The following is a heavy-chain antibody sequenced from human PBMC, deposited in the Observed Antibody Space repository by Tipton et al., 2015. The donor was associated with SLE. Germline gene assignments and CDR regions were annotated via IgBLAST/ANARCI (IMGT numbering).Heavy chain of an antibody. Sequence: TLSLTCTVYGGSFSGYYWSWIRQPPGKGLEWIGELHHSGNTDYNPSLKSRVTISIDTSKSQFSLKLTSVTAADTAVYYCAVNVVVKVQVDYWGQGTLVTVSS. CDR1: GGSFSGYY. CDR2: LHHSGNT. J-gene: IGHJ4*02. CDR3: AVNVVVKVQVDY. V-gene: IGHV4-34*01. D-gene: IGHD2-21*01.